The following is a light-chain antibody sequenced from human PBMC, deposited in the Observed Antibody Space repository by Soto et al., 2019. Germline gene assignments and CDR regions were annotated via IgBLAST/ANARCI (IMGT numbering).Light chain of an antibody. CDR3: LQGYKNSFT. V-gene: IGKV1-39*01. Sequence: DIQMTQSPSSLSASVGDRVTITCRTNQSISDYLNWYQQKPGKAPKILIYAASSLLSGVPSRFSGSGYETDFNLSISSLQPEDFATYSCLQGYKNSFTLGPGTKVDVK. CDR2: AAS. J-gene: IGKJ3*01. CDR1: QSISDY.